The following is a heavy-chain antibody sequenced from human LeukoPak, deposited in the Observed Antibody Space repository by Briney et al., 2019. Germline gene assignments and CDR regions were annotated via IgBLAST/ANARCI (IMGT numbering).Heavy chain of an antibody. CDR2: ISGSGGST. V-gene: IGHV3-23*01. D-gene: IGHD6-6*01. J-gene: IGHJ4*02. CDR1: GFTFSSYS. CDR3: AKDLLEYSSSSAFFGPRDYFDY. Sequence: GGSLRLSCAASGFTFSSYSMNWVRQAPGKGLEWVSAISGSGGSTYYADSVKGRFTISRDNSKNTLYLQMNSLRAEDTAVYYCAKDLLEYSSSSAFFGPRDYFDYWGQGTLVTVSS.